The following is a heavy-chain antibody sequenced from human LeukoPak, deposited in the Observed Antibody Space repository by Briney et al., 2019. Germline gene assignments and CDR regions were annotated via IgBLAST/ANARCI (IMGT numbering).Heavy chain of an antibody. Sequence: ASVKVSCKASGYSFTTYGISWVRQAPGQGLEWMGWISANNNNTDNVQKLQGRVTITTDTSTSTAYMELRSLRSDDTAVYYCARDSRRFGGGPYYMDVWGKGTTVTISS. J-gene: IGHJ6*03. CDR1: GYSFTTYG. V-gene: IGHV1-18*01. D-gene: IGHD3-10*01. CDR2: ISANNNNT. CDR3: ARDSRRFGGGPYYMDV.